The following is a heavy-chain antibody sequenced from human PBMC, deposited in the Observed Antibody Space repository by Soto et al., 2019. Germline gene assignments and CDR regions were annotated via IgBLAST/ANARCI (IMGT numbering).Heavy chain of an antibody. Sequence: QVQLVQSGAEVRKPGSSVKVSCKASGGTFSNHTISWVRQAPGQGLEWMGRIIPILNIANYAQKFEGRVMITEDKSTSTAYMELSSLRSETTAVYYCAGVAEMGTVTNGFYYYVDVWGKGTTVTVSS. CDR2: IIPILNIA. J-gene: IGHJ6*03. D-gene: IGHD4-17*01. CDR1: GGTFSNHT. CDR3: AGVAEMGTVTNGFYYYVDV. V-gene: IGHV1-69*02.